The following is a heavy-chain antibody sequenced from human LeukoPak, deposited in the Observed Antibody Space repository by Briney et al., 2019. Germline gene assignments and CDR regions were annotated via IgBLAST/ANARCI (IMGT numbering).Heavy chain of an antibody. CDR2: IWYDGSNK. J-gene: IGHJ3*02. CDR1: GFTFSSYG. CDR3: ARELGYFDWLPGAAFDI. D-gene: IGHD3-9*01. V-gene: IGHV3-33*01. Sequence: PGGSLRLSCAASGFTFSSYGMHWVRQAPGKGLEWVAVIWYDGSNKYYADSVKGRFTISRDNSKNTLYLQMNSLRAEDTAVYYCARELGYFDWLPGAAFDIWGQGTMVTVSS.